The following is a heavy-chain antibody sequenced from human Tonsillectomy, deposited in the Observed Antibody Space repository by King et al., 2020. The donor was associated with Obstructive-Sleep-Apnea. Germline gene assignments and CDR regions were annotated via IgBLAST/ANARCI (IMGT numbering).Heavy chain of an antibody. J-gene: IGHJ4*02. CDR2: ISGSGGGT. CDR3: AKDIINYDSMTGPVDY. Sequence: VQLVESGGGLVQPGGSLRLSCAGSGFTFRSYAMSWVRPAPGKGLEWVSGISGSGGGTYYADSLKGRFTISRDNSKNTLYLQMNSLRAEDTAVYYCAKDIINYDSMTGPVDYWGQGTLVTVSS. V-gene: IGHV3-23*04. D-gene: IGHD3-9*01. CDR1: GFTFRSYA.